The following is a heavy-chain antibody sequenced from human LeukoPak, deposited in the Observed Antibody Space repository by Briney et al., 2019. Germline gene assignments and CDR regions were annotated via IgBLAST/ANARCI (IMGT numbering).Heavy chain of an antibody. V-gene: IGHV3-21*01. CDR2: ISITSYYI. D-gene: IGHD2-15*01. J-gene: IGHJ3*02. CDR3: ARDIVEVGDPTQDALDI. CDR1: RFTFNSYS. Sequence: PGGSLRPSCAAARFTFNSYSMNWDRHAPGKGLEWVSSISITSYYIYYADSVKCRFSISRDNAKNLLYLQMNSLRAEDTAVYYCARDIVEVGDPTQDALDIWGQGTMVTVSS.